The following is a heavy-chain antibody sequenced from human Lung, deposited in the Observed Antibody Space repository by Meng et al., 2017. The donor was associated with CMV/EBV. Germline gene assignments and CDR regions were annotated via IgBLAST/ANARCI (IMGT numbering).Heavy chain of an antibody. CDR3: ARDRLVTTFYYFYGMDG. Sequence: GEXXKISCAASGFTFRTYWMTWVRQVPGKGLEWVANIKQDGSEKYYVDSVKGRFTISRDNTKNSVFLQMNSLRAEDTAVYYCARDRLVTTFYYFYGMDGWXQGTXVTVSS. D-gene: IGHD2-21*02. V-gene: IGHV3-7*01. CDR2: IKQDGSEK. J-gene: IGHJ6*02. CDR1: GFTFRTYW.